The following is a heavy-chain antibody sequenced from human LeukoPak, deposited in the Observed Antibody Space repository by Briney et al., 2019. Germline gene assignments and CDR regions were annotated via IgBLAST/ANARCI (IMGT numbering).Heavy chain of an antibody. CDR3: ARVAGISPFDY. D-gene: IGHD6-13*01. V-gene: IGHV3-30-3*01. Sequence: SGRSLRLSCAASGFTFSSYAMHWVRQAPGKGLEWVAVISYDGSNKYYADSVKGRFTISRDNSKNTLYLQMNSLRAEDTAVYYCARVAGISPFDYWGQGTLVTVSS. CDR1: GFTFSSYA. J-gene: IGHJ4*02. CDR2: ISYDGSNK.